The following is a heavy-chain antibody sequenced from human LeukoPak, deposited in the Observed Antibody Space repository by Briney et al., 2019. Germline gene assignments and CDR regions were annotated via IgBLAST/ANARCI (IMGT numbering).Heavy chain of an antibody. CDR2: VDGGGGGT. V-gene: IGHV3-23*01. CDR1: GFTFSSYW. Sequence: GGSLRLSCAASGFTFSSYWMSWVRQAPGRGLEWVSSVDGGGGGTYYADSVKGRFTISRDNSKDTLYLQMNGLRAEDTAVYFCAKQSAGSAAWYSLHYDFWGQGTLVTVSS. D-gene: IGHD6-13*01. J-gene: IGHJ4*02. CDR3: AKQSAGSAAWYSLHYDF.